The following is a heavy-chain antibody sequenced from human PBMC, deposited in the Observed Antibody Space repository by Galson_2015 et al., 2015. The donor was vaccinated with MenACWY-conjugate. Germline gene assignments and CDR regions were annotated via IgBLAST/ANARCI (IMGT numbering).Heavy chain of an antibody. Sequence: DSVKGRFTISRDNAKKSVFLQMNNLRVEDTAVYYCARAPFEIWSTWYSWFDYWGRGAMVAVSS. D-gene: IGHD3-3*01. CDR3: ARAPFEIWSTWYSWFDY. J-gene: IGHJ4*02. V-gene: IGHV3-11*05.